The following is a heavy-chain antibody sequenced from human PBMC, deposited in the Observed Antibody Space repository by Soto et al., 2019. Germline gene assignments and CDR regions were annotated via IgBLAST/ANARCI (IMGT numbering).Heavy chain of an antibody. CDR2: IWYDGSNK. V-gene: IGHV3-33*06. CDR1: GFTFSNYG. J-gene: IGHJ5*02. D-gene: IGHD2-21*02. Sequence: QVQLVESGGGVVQPGRSLRLSCAASGFTFSNYGMHWVRQAPGKGLEWVAVIWYDGSNKYYADSVKGRFTISRDNSKNTLYLQMNSLGAEDTAVYYCAKGPGSIVVVTAIPRGYNWFDPWGQGTLVTVSS. CDR3: AKGPGSIVVVTAIPRGYNWFDP.